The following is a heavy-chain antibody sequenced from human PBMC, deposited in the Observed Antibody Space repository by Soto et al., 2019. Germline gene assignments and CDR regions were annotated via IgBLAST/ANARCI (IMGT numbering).Heavy chain of an antibody. D-gene: IGHD3-3*01. CDR1: GGTFSSYA. CDR2: IIPIFGTA. V-gene: IGHV1-69*06. J-gene: IGHJ5*02. CDR3: VTFARTFWGGYYSRAHSNWFDP. Sequence: QVQLVQSGAEVKKPGSSVKVSCKASGGTFSSYAISWVRQAPGQGLEWMGGIIPIFGTANYARKFQGRVTITADNSTRAAYMERGSLGSEDTAVDYCVTFARTFWGGYYSRAHSNWFDPWGQGTLVTVS.